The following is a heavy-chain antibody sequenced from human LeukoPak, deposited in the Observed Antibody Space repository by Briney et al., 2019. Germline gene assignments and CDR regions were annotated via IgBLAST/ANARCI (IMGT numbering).Heavy chain of an antibody. D-gene: IGHD5-18*01. CDR1: GFTFSSYS. J-gene: IGHJ4*02. CDR3: ARDFKTRGYSDY. V-gene: IGHV3-21*01. Sequence: GGSLRLSCAASGFTFSSYSMNWVRQAPGKGLEWVSSISSSSYIYYADSVKGRFTISRDNAKNSLYLQMNSLRAEDTAVYYCARDFKTRGYSDYWGQGTLVTVSS. CDR2: ISSSSYI.